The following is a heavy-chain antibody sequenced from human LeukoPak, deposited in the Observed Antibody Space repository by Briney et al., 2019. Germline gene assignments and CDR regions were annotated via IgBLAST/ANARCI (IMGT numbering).Heavy chain of an antibody. J-gene: IGHJ4*02. CDR1: GGSINSSSYY. D-gene: IGHD2-15*01. CDR3: ARDLCSGGSCSFDY. V-gene: IGHV4-39*07. CDR2: IYYSGST. Sequence: SETLSLTCTVSGGSINSSSYYWGWIRQPPGKGLEWIGSIYYSGSTYYNPSLKSRVTISVDTSKNQFSLKLSSVTAADTAVYYCARDLCSGGSCSFDYWGQGTLVTVSS.